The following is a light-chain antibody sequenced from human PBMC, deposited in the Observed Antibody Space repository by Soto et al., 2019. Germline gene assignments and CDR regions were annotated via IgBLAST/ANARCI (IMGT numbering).Light chain of an antibody. J-gene: IGKJ2*01. CDR3: QQSYSTPTYT. Sequence: DIQMTQSPSSLSASVGDRVTITCRVSQSISSYLNWYQQKPAKAPKLLXYAASSLQSGVPSRFSGSGSGTDFTLTISSLQPEDFATYDCQQSYSTPTYTFGQGTRLEIK. CDR1: QSISSY. V-gene: IGKV1-39*01. CDR2: AAS.